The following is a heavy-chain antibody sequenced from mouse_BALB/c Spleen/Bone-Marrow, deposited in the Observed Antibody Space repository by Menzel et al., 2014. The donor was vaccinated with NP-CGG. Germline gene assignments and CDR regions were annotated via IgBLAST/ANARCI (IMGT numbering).Heavy chain of an antibody. V-gene: IGHV1S81*02. CDR3: SRGRRDALDY. CDR2: INPSNGGT. Sequence: QVHLQQPGAELVKPGASVKLSCKASGYTFTSYYMYRVKQRPGQGLEWFGEINPSNGGTNFNEKFKNKATLTVDKSSSTAYMQLSSLTSEDSAVYYCSRGRRDALDYWGQGTSVTVSS. J-gene: IGHJ4*01. CDR1: GYTFTSYY.